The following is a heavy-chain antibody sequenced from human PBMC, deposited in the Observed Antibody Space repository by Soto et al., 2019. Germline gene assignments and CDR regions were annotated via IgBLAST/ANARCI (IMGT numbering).Heavy chain of an antibody. CDR2: IYSSGSS. CDR3: ARLFTVTTDYYFGMDV. D-gene: IGHD4-17*01. J-gene: IGHJ6*02. Sequence: TVSGGSISGSYWSWVRQPAGKGLEWIGRIYSSGSSNYNPSLNSRLTMSLDTSKNQFSLKLRSVTAADTAIYYCARLFTVTTDYYFGMDVWGQGTTVTVSS. V-gene: IGHV4-4*07. CDR1: GGSISGSY.